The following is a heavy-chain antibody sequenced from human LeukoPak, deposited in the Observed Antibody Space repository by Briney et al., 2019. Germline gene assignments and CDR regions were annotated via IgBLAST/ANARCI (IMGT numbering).Heavy chain of an antibody. J-gene: IGHJ1*01. V-gene: IGHV3-7*03. Sequence: GGSLRLSCVASGFSFSDSTMSWVRQAAGKGLEWVAKMKEDGSDENYVDPVKGRFTISRDNARNSLHLQMKSLRAEDTAVYFCAKGGAGGGYFPTWGQGILVIVSS. D-gene: IGHD3-16*01. CDR3: AKGGAGGGYFPT. CDR2: MKEDGSDE. CDR1: GFSFSDST.